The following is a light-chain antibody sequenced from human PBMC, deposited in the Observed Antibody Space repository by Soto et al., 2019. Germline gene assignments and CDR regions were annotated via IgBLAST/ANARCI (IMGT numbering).Light chain of an antibody. CDR3: AAWDDSLNGVV. CDR2: NDD. Sequence: QSVLTQPPSVSGAPRQRVTISCSGSSSNIGKNAVNWYQQLPGKAPKLLIYNDDQVPSGVSVRFSGSKSGTSASLAISGLQSEDEADYYCAAWDDSLNGVVFGGGTKLTVL. V-gene: IGLV1-36*01. CDR1: SSNIGKNA. J-gene: IGLJ2*01.